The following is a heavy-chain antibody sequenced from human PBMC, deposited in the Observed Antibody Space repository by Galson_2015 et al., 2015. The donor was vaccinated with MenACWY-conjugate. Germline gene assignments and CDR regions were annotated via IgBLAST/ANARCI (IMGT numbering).Heavy chain of an antibody. V-gene: IGHV5-51*01. CDR1: GYSITNYW. Sequence: QSGAEVKKPGESLKISCKGSGYSITNYWIGWVRQMPGKGLEWMGIIYLVNSITKYNPSFQGQVTVSADRAISTAYLQWTSLQASDTAIYYCAKRFGWPSFDYWGEGILVTVSS. CDR3: AKRFGWPSFDY. CDR2: IYLVNSIT. D-gene: IGHD3-10*01. J-gene: IGHJ4*02.